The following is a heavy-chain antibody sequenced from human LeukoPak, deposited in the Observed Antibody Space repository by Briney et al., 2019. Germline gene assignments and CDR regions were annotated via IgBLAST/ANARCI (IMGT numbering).Heavy chain of an antibody. CDR3: ARTGYSSSWYDAFDI. V-gene: IGHV1-8*01. CDR1: GYTFTSYD. J-gene: IGHJ3*02. D-gene: IGHD6-13*01. CDR2: MNPNSGNT. Sequence: ASVTVSCKASGYTFTSYDINWVRQATGQGLEWMGWMNPNSGNTGYAQKFQGRVTMTRNTSISTAYMELSSLRSEDTAVYYCARTGYSSSWYDAFDIWGQGTMVTVSS.